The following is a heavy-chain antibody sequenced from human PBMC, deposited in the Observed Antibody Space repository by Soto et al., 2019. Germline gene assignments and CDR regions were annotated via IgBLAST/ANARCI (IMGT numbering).Heavy chain of an antibody. CDR1: GGSISSSSYY. V-gene: IGHV4-39*01. Sequence: QLQLQESGPGLVKPSETLSLTCTVSGGSISSSSYYWGWIRQPPGKGLEWIGSIYYSGSTYYNPSIKSRVTISVDTSKNQFSLKLSSVTAADTAVYYCARHIVVVPAAINWFDPWGQGTLVTGSS. CDR2: IYYSGST. J-gene: IGHJ5*02. D-gene: IGHD2-2*01. CDR3: ARHIVVVPAAINWFDP.